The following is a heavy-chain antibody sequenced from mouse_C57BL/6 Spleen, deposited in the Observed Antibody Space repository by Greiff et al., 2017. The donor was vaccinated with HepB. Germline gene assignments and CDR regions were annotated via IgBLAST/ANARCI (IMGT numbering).Heavy chain of an antibody. CDR1: GYTFTDYN. J-gene: IGHJ4*01. Sequence: EVKLMESGPELVKPGASVKMSCKASGYTFTDYNMHWVKQSHGKSLEWIGYINPNNGGTSYNQKFKGKATLTVNKSSSTAYMELRSLTSEDSAVYYCARQERAMDYWGQGTSVTVSS. CDR2: INPNNGGT. CDR3: ARQERAMDY. V-gene: IGHV1-22*01.